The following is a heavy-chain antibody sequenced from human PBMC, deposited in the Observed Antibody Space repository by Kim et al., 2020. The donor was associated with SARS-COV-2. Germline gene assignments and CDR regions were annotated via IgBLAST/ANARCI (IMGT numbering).Heavy chain of an antibody. J-gene: IGHJ4*02. CDR2: IYYSGST. CDR1: GGSISSGGYY. D-gene: IGHD1-26*01. Sequence: SETLSLTCTVSGGSISSGGYYWSWIRQHPGKGLEWIGYIYYSGSTYYNPSLKSRVTISVDTSKNQFSLKLSSVTAADTAVYYCARRASGIVPFDYWGQGTLVTVSS. V-gene: IGHV4-31*03. CDR3: ARRASGIVPFDY.